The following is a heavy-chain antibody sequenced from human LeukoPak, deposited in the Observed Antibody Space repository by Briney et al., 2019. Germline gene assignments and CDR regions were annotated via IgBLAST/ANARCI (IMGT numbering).Heavy chain of an antibody. CDR3: ARDQDYDSSGPSWFDP. V-gene: IGHV1-69*04. CDR2: IIPIFGIA. Sequence: GASVKVSCKASGGTFSSYAISWVRQAPGQGLEWMGRIIPIFGIANYAQKFQGRVTITADKSTSTAYMELSSLRSEDTAVYYCARDQDYDSSGPSWFDPWGQGTQVTVSS. CDR1: GGTFSSYA. D-gene: IGHD3-22*01. J-gene: IGHJ5*02.